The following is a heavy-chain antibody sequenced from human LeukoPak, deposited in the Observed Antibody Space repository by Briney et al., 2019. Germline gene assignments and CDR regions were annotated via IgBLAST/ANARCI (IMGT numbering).Heavy chain of an antibody. V-gene: IGHV4-34*01. CDR3: ARTQQQLAPFDY. CDR2: IDRAGRT. CDR1: GGSFNAFL. Sequence: SETLSLTCDVSGVYGGSFNAFLWSWVRQPPGKGLEWLGEIDRAGRTHYNLSLKSRVTISADTSKNQFSLKLSSVTAADTAVYYCARTQQQLAPFDYWGQGTLVTVSS. D-gene: IGHD6-13*01. J-gene: IGHJ4*02.